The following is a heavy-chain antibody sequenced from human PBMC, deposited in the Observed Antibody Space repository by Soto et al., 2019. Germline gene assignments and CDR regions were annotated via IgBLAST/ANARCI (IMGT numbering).Heavy chain of an antibody. V-gene: IGHV3-23*01. CDR3: EKDLAKAGTNYYGMDV. Sequence: PGGSLRLSCVASGFTFSSYAMYWVRQAPGKGLEWVSAISGSGGSTYYADSVKGRFTISRDNSKNTLYLQMNSLRAEDTAVHCCEKDLAKAGTNYYGMDVWGQGTTVIVSS. CDR1: GFTFSSYA. D-gene: IGHD6-13*01. CDR2: ISGSGGST. J-gene: IGHJ6*02.